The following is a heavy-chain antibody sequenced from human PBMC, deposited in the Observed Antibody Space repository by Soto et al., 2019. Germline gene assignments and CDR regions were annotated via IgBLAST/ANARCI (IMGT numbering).Heavy chain of an antibody. Sequence: SVKVSCKASGGTFSSYAISWVRQAPGQGLGWMGGIIPIFGTANYAQKFQGRVTITADESTSTAYMELSSLRSEDTAVYYCARGLGQSSDLYYYYYGMDVWGQGTTVTVSS. CDR1: GGTFSSYA. CDR3: ARGLGQSSDLYYYYYGMDV. D-gene: IGHD3-3*01. J-gene: IGHJ6*02. CDR2: IIPIFGTA. V-gene: IGHV1-69*13.